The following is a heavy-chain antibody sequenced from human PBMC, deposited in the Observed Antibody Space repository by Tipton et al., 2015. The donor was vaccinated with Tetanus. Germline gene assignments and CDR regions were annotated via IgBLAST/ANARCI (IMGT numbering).Heavy chain of an antibody. D-gene: IGHD6-19*01. V-gene: IGHV4-34*01. Sequence: TLSLTCAVSGGSFSGNYRSWIRQPPGKGLEWIGEINHRGGTMYNPSLKSRVTISGDTSKNQFSLNLTSVTAADTAIYYCASLPKHWLAPRGAPWGQGTLVTVSS. CDR3: ASLPKHWLAPRGAP. CDR2: INHRGGT. CDR1: GGSFSGNY. J-gene: IGHJ5*02.